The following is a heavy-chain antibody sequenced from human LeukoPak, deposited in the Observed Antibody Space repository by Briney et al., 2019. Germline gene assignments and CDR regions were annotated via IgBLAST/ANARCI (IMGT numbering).Heavy chain of an antibody. CDR2: MSPNSGNT. D-gene: IGHD2-21*01. CDR3: ARVILWGRWFDP. CDR1: GYTFTSYD. Sequence: ASVKVSCKASGYTFTSYDINWVRQATGQGLEWMGWMSPNSGNTGYAQKFQGRVTMTRNTSISTAYMELSSLRSEDTAVYYCARVILWGRWFDPWGQGTLVTVSS. J-gene: IGHJ5*02. V-gene: IGHV1-8*01.